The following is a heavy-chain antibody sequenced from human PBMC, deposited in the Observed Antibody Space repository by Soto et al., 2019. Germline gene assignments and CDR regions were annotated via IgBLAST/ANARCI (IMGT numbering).Heavy chain of an antibody. V-gene: IGHV3-21*01. CDR1: GFTFSSYS. J-gene: IGHJ4*02. Sequence: PGGSLRLSCAASGFTFSSYSMNWVRQAPGKGLEWVSSISSISSYIYYADSVKGRFTISRDNAKNSLYLQMNSLRAEDTAVYYCARGNDFWSEFDYWGQGTLVTVSS. CDR2: ISSISSYI. D-gene: IGHD3-3*01. CDR3: ARGNDFWSEFDY.